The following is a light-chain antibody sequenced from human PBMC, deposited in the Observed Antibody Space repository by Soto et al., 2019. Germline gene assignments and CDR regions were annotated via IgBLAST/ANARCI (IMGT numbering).Light chain of an antibody. Sequence: DIQMTQSPSTLSASVGDRVTITCRASQSISGWLAWYQQKPGKAPKLLIYDVSSLESGVPSRFSGSGSGTEFTLAISSLQPDDFATYYCQQYNSYPWTFGQGTKLDIK. V-gene: IGKV1-5*01. CDR1: QSISGW. J-gene: IGKJ1*01. CDR3: QQYNSYPWT. CDR2: DVS.